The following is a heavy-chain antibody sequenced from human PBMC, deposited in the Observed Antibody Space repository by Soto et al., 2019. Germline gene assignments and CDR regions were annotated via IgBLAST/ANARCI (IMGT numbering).Heavy chain of an antibody. CDR2: IYYSGGT. CDR3: ARGNTGSGYSERPFDY. Sequence: SETLSLTCTVSGDSISDGDYSWSWVRLQPGKGLGWIGYIYYSGGTYYNPSLKSRVTISIDTSKNQFSLKLSSVTAADTAVYYCARGNTGSGYSERPFDYWGQGTLVTV. D-gene: IGHD3-3*01. J-gene: IGHJ4*02. CDR1: GDSISDGDYS. V-gene: IGHV4-31*03.